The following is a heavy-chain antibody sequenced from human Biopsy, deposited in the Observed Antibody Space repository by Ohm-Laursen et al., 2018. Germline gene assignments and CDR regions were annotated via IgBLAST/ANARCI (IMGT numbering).Heavy chain of an antibody. D-gene: IGHD3-22*01. Sequence: SDTLSLTCAVYGVSFNGYYWSWIRQTPGKGLVWIGEINHSGRTNYNPSLKSQVTISEDTSKNQFSLKVRSVTAADTAVYYCVRGVDYYDPYHYYALDVWGQGTTVTVSS. V-gene: IGHV4-34*01. CDR2: INHSGRT. CDR3: VRGVDYYDPYHYYALDV. CDR1: GVSFNGYY. J-gene: IGHJ6*02.